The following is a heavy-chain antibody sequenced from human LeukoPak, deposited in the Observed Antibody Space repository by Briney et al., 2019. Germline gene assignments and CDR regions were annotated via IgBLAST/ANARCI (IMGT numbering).Heavy chain of an antibody. J-gene: IGHJ5*02. Sequence: ASVKVSCKASGGTFSSYAISWVRQAPGQGLEWMGGIIPIFGTANYAQKFQGRVTITADESTSTAYMELSSLRSEDTAVYYCAREIDYGSGSYYNGALSPWGQGTLVTVSS. CDR2: IIPIFGTA. V-gene: IGHV1-69*01. CDR1: GGTFSSYA. D-gene: IGHD3-10*01. CDR3: AREIDYGSGSYYNGALSP.